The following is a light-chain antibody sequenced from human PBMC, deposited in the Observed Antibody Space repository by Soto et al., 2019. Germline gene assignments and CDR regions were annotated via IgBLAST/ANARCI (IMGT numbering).Light chain of an antibody. CDR3: QHYNSYSEA. J-gene: IGKJ1*01. Sequence: DIQMTQSPSTLSASVGDRVTITFRASQSVSTWLAWYQQNPGKAPKLLIYKASPLKSGVPSRFSGSGAGTEFTRTISSLQHDDVATDYCQHYNSYSEAFGQGTKVDIK. V-gene: IGKV1-5*03. CDR1: QSVSTW. CDR2: KAS.